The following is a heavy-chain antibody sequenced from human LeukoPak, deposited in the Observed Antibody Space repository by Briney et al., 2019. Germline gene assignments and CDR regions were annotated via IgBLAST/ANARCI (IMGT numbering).Heavy chain of an antibody. CDR1: GGSISSGSYY. Sequence: KASETLSLTCTVSGGSISSGSYYWSWIRQPAGKGLEWIGRIYTDTITTYNPSLKSRVTISVDTSKNQFSLKLTSVTAADTAVYYCASLGSHDSWGQGTLVTVSS. V-gene: IGHV4-61*02. J-gene: IGHJ4*02. CDR2: IYTDTIT. D-gene: IGHD7-27*01. CDR3: ASLGSHDS.